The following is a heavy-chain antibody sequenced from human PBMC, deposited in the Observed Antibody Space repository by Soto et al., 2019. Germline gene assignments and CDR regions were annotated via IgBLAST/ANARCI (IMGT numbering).Heavy chain of an antibody. CDR3: ARDEEP. V-gene: IGHV3-33*01. CDR2: IWSDGSKK. Sequence: QVQLVESGGGVVQPGRSLRLSCAASGVTFSSYAMHWVRQAPGKGLEWVAVIWSDGSKKYYGDSVKGRFTISRDNSKNTLHLQMNSLKVEDTAVYYCARDEEPWGQGTLVIVSS. CDR1: GVTFSSYA. J-gene: IGHJ5*02.